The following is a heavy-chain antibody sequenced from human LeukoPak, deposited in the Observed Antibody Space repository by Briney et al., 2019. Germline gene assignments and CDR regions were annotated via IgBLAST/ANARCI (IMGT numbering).Heavy chain of an antibody. J-gene: IGHJ4*02. CDR1: GFTFSDYA. V-gene: IGHV3-23*01. D-gene: IGHD2-15*01. Sequence: GGSLRLSCTASGFTFSDYAMSWVRQAPGKGLAWVSAISVSGSTTYHADSVKGRFTISRDNSKNTLYLQMNSLRVEDTAVYYCAKGPLCSGGSCQRFDCWGQGTLVTVSS. CDR2: ISVSGSTT. CDR3: AKGPLCSGGSCQRFDC.